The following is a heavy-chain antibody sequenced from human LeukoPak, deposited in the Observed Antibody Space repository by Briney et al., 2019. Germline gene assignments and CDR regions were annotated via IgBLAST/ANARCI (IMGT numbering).Heavy chain of an antibody. CDR3: ARGFCTSTSCYGSY. Sequence: GGSLRLSCAASGFTFRSYTMNWVRQAPGKGLEWVSSISSSSSSIYYADSVKGRFTISRDNAKKSLYLQMNSLRAEDTAMYYCARGFCTSTSCYGSYWGQGTLVTVSS. CDR2: ISSSSSSI. J-gene: IGHJ4*02. V-gene: IGHV3-21*01. CDR1: GFTFRSYT. D-gene: IGHD2-2*01.